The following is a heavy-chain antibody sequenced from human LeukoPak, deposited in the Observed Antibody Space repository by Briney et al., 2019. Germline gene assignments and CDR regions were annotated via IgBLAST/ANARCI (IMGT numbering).Heavy chain of an antibody. CDR3: AGWTRCQQLAPEYSQQ. CDR1: GYTLTELS. D-gene: IGHD6-13*01. CDR2: FDPEDGET. J-gene: IGHJ1*01. Sequence: GASVKVSCKVSGYTLTELSMHWVRQAPGKGLEWMGGFDPEDGETIYAQKFQGRVTMTEDTSTDTAYMELSSLRSEDTAVYYCAGWTRCQQLAPEYSQQWRRATLVTVSS. V-gene: IGHV1-24*01.